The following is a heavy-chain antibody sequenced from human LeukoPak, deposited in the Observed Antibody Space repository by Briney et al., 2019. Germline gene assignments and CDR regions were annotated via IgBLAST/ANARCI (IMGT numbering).Heavy chain of an antibody. V-gene: IGHV3-53*01. D-gene: IGHD1-26*01. CDR3: ARVNSGLDAFDI. CDR1: GFTVTTHY. J-gene: IGHJ3*02. CDR2: IYAGGDT. Sequence: GGSLRLSCAASGFTVTTHYMTWVRQAPGKGLEWVSVIYAGGDTYYADSVKSRFIISRDDSKDTLYLQMNRLRAEETAVYYCARVNSGLDAFDIWGQGTMVTVSS.